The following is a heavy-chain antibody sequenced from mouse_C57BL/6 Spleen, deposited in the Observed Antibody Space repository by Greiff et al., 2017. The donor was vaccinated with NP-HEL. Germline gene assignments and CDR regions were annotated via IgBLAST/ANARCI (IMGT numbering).Heavy chain of an antibody. CDR2: INPNNGGT. CDR1: GYTFTDYY. V-gene: IGHV1-26*01. D-gene: IGHD1-1*01. Sequence: VQLQQPGPELVKPGASVKISCKASGYTFTDYYMNWVKQSHGKSLEWIGDINPNNGGTSYNQKFKGKATLTVDKSSSTAYMELRSLTSEDSAVYYCARYYYGSSPDWYFDVWGTGTTVTVSS. CDR3: ARYYYGSSPDWYFDV. J-gene: IGHJ1*03.